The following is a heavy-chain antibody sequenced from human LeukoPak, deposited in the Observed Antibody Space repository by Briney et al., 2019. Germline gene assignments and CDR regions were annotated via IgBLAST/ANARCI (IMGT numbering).Heavy chain of an antibody. D-gene: IGHD6-6*01. J-gene: IGHJ4*02. CDR1: GFTVSSHW. CDR3: ARQYSSWFDY. CDR2: INSDGSST. Sequence: GGSLRLSCAASGFTVSSHWMHWVRQAPGKGLVWVSRINSDGSSTSYADSVKGRFTISRDNAKNTLYLQMSSLRAEDTAVYYCARQYSSWFDYWGQGTLVTVSS. V-gene: IGHV3-74*01.